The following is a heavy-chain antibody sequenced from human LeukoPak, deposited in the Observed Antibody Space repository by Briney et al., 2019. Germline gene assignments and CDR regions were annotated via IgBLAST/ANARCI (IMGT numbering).Heavy chain of an antibody. CDR1: GGSISSYY. J-gene: IGHJ4*02. V-gene: IGHV4-59*08. D-gene: IGHD1-26*01. CDR2: IYYSGST. CDR3: ARGGGADSVLLDY. Sequence: PSETLSLTCTVSGGSISSYYWSWIRQPPGKGLEWIGYIYYSGSTNYNPSLKSRVTISVDTSKNQFSLKLSSVTAADTAVYYCARGGGADSVLLDYWGQGTLVTVSS.